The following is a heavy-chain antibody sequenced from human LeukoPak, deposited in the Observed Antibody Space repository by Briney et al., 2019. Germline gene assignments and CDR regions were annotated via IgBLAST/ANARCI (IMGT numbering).Heavy chain of an antibody. J-gene: IGHJ3*02. Sequence: SVKVSCKASGGTFSSYAISWVRQAHGQGLEWMGGIIPIFGTANYAQKFQGRVTITTDESTSTAYMELSSLRSEDTAVYYCARAGYCGSTSCHHDAFDIWGQGTMVTVSS. CDR1: GGTFSSYA. V-gene: IGHV1-69*05. CDR3: ARAGYCGSTSCHHDAFDI. D-gene: IGHD2-2*01. CDR2: IIPIFGTA.